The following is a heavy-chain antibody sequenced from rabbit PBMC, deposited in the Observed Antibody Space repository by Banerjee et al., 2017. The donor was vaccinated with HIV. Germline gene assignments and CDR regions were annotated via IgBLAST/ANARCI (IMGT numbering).Heavy chain of an antibody. CDR3: ARDVAVIWQLNL. CDR1: GFSFSGSYY. CDR2: IYAGSSGST. Sequence: QEQLVESGGGLVQPEGSLTLTCTASGFSFSGSYYMCWVRQAPGKGLEWIGCIYAGSSGSTYYASWAKGRFTISKTSSTTVTLQMTSLTVADTATYFCARDVAVIWQLNLWGPGTLVTVS. D-gene: IGHD7-1*01. V-gene: IGHV1S45*01. J-gene: IGHJ4*01.